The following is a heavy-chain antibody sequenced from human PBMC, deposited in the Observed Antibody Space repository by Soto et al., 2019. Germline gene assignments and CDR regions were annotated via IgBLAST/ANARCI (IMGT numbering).Heavy chain of an antibody. CDR1: GYTFTNNY. CDR2: INPGGGST. V-gene: IGHV1-46*01. J-gene: IGHJ4*02. CDR3: ARVTSCGGDCYSFDY. Sequence: QVQLVQSGAEVRKPGASVKVSCKASGYTFTNNYIHWVRQAPGQGLEWMGIINPGGGSTNYAQKSQARVSMTRDPSPASVYMEVSSLTSEDTAVYYCARVTSCGGDCYSFDYWGQGTLVTVSS. D-gene: IGHD2-21*02.